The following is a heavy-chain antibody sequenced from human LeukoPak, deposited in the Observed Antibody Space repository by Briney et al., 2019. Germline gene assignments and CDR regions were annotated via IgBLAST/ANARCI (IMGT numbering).Heavy chain of an antibody. V-gene: IGHV3-9*01. CDR1: GFPFDDYA. J-gene: IGHJ4*02. Sequence: GRSLRLSCAASGFPFDDYAMHWVRQTPGKGLEWVSGISWNSGSIVYADSVKGRFTISRDNAKSSLYLQMNSLIAEDTALYYCTKGTWGNPFDYWGQGTLVTVSS. CDR2: ISWNSGSI. D-gene: IGHD7-27*01. CDR3: TKGTWGNPFDY.